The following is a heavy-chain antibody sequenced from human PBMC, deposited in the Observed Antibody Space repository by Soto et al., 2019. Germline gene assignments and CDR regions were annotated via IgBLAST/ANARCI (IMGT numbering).Heavy chain of an antibody. CDR3: VLRAGDY. Sequence: EVQLMESGGGVARPGGSLRLSCATSGFTFRSNSMNWVRQVPGKRLEWVSRIGAGDDTTYYTDSVEGRFTISRDDSKGTLYLQMNSLKVEDTAIYFCVLRAGDYWGQGTLVTVSS. J-gene: IGHJ4*02. CDR1: GFTFRSNS. D-gene: IGHD3-9*01. CDR2: IGAGDDTT. V-gene: IGHV3-23*01.